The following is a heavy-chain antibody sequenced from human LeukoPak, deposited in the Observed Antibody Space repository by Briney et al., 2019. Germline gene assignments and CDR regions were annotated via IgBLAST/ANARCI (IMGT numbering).Heavy chain of an antibody. J-gene: IGHJ5*02. CDR3: PRVLAARREDLNWFDP. CDR2: MYYSGNT. D-gene: IGHD6-6*01. V-gene: IGHV4-39*07. Sequence: SETLSLTCSVSGGSISSSGSYWGWIRQPPGKGLEWIGSMYYSGNTYNPSLKSRVTISVDTSKNQISLNLTSVNAADTAIYYCPRVLAARREDLNWFDPWGQGNLVTVSS. CDR1: GGSISSSGSY.